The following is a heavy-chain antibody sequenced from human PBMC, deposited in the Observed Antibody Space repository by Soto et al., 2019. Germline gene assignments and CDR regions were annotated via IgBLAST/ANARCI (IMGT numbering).Heavy chain of an antibody. V-gene: IGHV3-23*01. CDR3: AKGPPYCSSTSCPYYYYYGMDV. CDR2: ISGSGGST. D-gene: IGHD2-2*01. Sequence: GGPLILSCAASGFTFSSYAMSWVRQAPGKGLEWVSAISGSGGSTYYADSVKGRFTISRDNSKNTLYLQMNSLRAEDTAVYYCAKGPPYCSSTSCPYYYYYGMDVWGQGTTVTVSS. J-gene: IGHJ6*02. CDR1: GFTFSSYA.